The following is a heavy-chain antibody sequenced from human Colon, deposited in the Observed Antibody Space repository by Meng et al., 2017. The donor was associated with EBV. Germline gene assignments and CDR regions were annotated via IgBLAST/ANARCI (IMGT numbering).Heavy chain of an antibody. CDR3: ARVPTTGYKDH. J-gene: IGHJ4*02. Sequence: QGLQQRLGAGSLKPSETLSLTCTFNGGSFSGYVWSWVRQPPGKGMEWIGEVSHPGSANYNPSLKSRVTISVDASEKQFSLRLTSVTAADSAVYYCARVPTTGYKDHWGQGTLVTVSS. CDR2: VSHPGSA. D-gene: IGHD3-9*01. V-gene: IGHV4-34*01. CDR1: GGSFSGYV.